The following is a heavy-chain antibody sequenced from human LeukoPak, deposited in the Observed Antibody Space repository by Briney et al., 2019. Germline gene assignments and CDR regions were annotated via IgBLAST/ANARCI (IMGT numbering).Heavy chain of an antibody. CDR3: ARDPNIAAAGSNWFDP. V-gene: IGHV4-39*07. Sequence: SETLSLTCTVSGGSINSSSYYWGWIRQPPGKGLEWIGSIYYSGSTYYNPSLKSRVTISVDTSKNQFSLKLSSVTAADTAVYYCARDPNIAAAGSNWFDPWGQGTLVTVSS. J-gene: IGHJ5*02. CDR2: IYYSGST. CDR1: GGSINSSSYY. D-gene: IGHD6-13*01.